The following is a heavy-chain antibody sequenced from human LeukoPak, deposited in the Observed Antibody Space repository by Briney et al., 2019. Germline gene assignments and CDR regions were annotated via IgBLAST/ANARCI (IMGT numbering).Heavy chain of an antibody. Sequence: PGGSLGLSCAASGFTFSDSGMHWVRQASGKGLEWVGRIRRKANSYATAYAASVKGRFTISRDDSKNTAYLQMNSLKTEDTAVYYCTRYGDYPFDYWGQGTLVTVSS. V-gene: IGHV3-73*01. D-gene: IGHD2-21*01. CDR1: GFTFSDSG. CDR3: TRYGDYPFDY. CDR2: IRRKANSYAT. J-gene: IGHJ4*02.